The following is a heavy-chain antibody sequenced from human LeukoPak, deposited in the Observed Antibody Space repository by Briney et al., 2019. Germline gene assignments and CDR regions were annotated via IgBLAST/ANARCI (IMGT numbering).Heavy chain of an antibody. D-gene: IGHD4-17*01. Sequence: PSQTLSLTCTVSGGSITSGGYYWTWIRQHPGKGLEWIGYIYYSGSTYYNPSLKSRVTISVDTSKNQFSLRLSSVTAADTAVYYWARNDDDSGDYGRFSDWGQGPLVTAPS. CDR1: GGSITSGGYY. CDR2: IYYSGST. V-gene: IGHV4-31*03. CDR3: ARNDDDSGDYGRFSD. J-gene: IGHJ4*02.